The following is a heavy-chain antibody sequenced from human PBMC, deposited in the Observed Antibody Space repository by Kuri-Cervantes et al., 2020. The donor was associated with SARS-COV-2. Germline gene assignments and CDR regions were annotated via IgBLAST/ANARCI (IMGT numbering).Heavy chain of an antibody. V-gene: IGHV3-21*01. CDR3: ARMGRWLQLGYYYGMDV. CDR1: GFTFSSYS. Sequence: GGSLRLSCAASGFTFSSYSVNWVRQAPGKGLEWVSSISSSSSYIYYADSVKGRFTISRDNAKNSLYLQMNSLRAEDTAVYYCARMGRWLQLGYYYGMDVWGQGTTVTVSS. D-gene: IGHD5-24*01. CDR2: ISSSSSYI. J-gene: IGHJ6*02.